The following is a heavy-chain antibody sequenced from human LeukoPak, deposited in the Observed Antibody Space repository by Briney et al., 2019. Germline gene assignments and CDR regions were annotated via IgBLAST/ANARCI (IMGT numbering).Heavy chain of an antibody. CDR3: ARDSSVLRYFDWLPRDGMDV. V-gene: IGHV4-61*02. D-gene: IGHD3-9*01. J-gene: IGHJ6*02. CDR1: GGSISSGSYY. Sequence: SETLSLTCTVSGGSISSGSYYWSWIRQPAGKGLEWIGRTYTSGSTNYNPSLKSRVTISVDTSKNQFSLKLSSVTAADTAVYYCARDSSVLRYFDWLPRDGMDVWGQGTTVTVSS. CDR2: TYTSGST.